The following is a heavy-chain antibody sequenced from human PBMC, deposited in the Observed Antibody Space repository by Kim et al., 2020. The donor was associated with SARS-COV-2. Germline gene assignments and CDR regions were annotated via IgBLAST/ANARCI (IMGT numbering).Heavy chain of an antibody. J-gene: IGHJ4*02. CDR2: T. CDR3: ATTTSGWIFDY. D-gene: IGHD6-19*01. Sequence: TFYPDSVKGRLTTSRDNSKNTLYLQINSLRAEDTAVYYCATTTSGWIFDYWGQGTMVTVSS. V-gene: IGHV3-23*03.